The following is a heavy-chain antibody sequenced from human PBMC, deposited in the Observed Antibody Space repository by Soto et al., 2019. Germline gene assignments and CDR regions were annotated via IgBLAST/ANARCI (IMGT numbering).Heavy chain of an antibody. J-gene: IGHJ4*02. D-gene: IGHD3-10*01. Sequence: QVRLIQSGPEMMQPGASVRVSCTASGFTALSYAFHWVRQAPGQGPEWLGWLNGGVDGTSYSQRLQGRVTISRDTSTNTVYLEVKSLTSEDTAVYYCAREVKGVTSLDYWGQGTLVTVSS. CDR3: AREVKGVTSLDY. CDR1: GFTALSYA. CDR2: LNGGVDGT. V-gene: IGHV1-3*01.